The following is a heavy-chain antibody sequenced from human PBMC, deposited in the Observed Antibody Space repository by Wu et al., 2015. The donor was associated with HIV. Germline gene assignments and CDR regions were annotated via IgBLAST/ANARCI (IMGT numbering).Heavy chain of an antibody. Sequence: QVQLVQSGAEVKRPGASVKVSCKASGYTFTSYGISWVRQAPGQGLEWMGWISAYNGNTNYAQKLQGRVTMTTDTSTSTAYMELRSLRSDDTAVYYCARFSSYYDSSGYYHFDYWGQGTLVTVSS. CDR1: GYTFTSYG. J-gene: IGHJ4*02. D-gene: IGHD3-22*01. V-gene: IGHV1-18*01. CDR3: ARFSSYYDSSGYYHFDY. CDR2: ISAYNGNT.